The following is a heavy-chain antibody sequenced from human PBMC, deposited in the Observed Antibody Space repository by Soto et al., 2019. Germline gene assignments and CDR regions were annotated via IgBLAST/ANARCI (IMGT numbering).Heavy chain of an antibody. CDR3: ARDYGGNSELYAFDI. V-gene: IGHV3-30-3*01. J-gene: IGHJ3*02. CDR1: GFTFSSYA. Sequence: TGGSLRLSCAASGFTFSSYAMHWVRQAPGKGLEWVAVISYDGSNKYYADSVKGRFTISRDNSKNTLYLQMNSLRAEDTAVYYCARDYGGNSELYAFDIWGQGTMVTVSS. D-gene: IGHD4-17*01. CDR2: ISYDGSNK.